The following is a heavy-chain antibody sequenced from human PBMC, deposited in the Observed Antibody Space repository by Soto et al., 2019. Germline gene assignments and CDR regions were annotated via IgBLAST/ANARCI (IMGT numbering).Heavy chain of an antibody. CDR1: GFTFSSYW. CDR2: INTDGSET. V-gene: IGHV3-74*01. Sequence: EVQLVESGGGLVQPGGSLRLSCAASGFTFSSYWMHWVRQVPGEGLVWVSRINTDGSETNYADSVKGRFTVSRDNAKXTQYLXMXSXRXXXXXXXXXXXXXEGYWGQGTLVTVSS. J-gene: IGHJ4*02. CDR3: XXXXEGY.